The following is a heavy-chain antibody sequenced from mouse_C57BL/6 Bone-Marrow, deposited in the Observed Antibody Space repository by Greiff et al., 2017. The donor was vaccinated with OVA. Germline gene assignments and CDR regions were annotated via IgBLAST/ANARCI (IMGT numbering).Heavy chain of an antibody. Sequence: EVQLVESGGDLVKPGGSLKLSCAASGFTFSSYGMSWVRQTPDKRLEWVATISRGGGYTYYPASVKGRFTISTDNATNPLYLQMSSLTSEDTAMEYCARGRCYQVDYWGKGTTRTVSS. J-gene: IGHJ2*01. D-gene: IGHD2-12*01. V-gene: IGHV5-6*01. CDR3: ARGRCYQVDY. CDR1: GFTFSSYG. CDR2: ISRGGGYT.